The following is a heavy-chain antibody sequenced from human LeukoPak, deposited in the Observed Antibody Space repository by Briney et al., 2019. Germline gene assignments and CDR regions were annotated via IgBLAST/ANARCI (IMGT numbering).Heavy chain of an antibody. J-gene: IGHJ4*02. CDR3: AKGSGRYFDWSHLDY. CDR1: GFTFSSYG. D-gene: IGHD3-9*01. CDR2: ISGSGGST. Sequence: PGRSLRLSCAASGFTFSSYGMHWVRQAPGKGLEWVSAISGSGGSTYYADSVKGRFTISRDNSKNTLYLQMNSLRAEDTAVYYCAKGSGRYFDWSHLDYWGQGTLVTVSS. V-gene: IGHV3-23*01.